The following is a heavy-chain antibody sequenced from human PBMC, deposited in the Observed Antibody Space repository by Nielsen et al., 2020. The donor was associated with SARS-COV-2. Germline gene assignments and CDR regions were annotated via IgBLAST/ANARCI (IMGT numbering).Heavy chain of an antibody. CDR2: INPNSGGT. J-gene: IGHJ5*02. CDR3: ARVENHSYRWFDP. D-gene: IGHD5-18*01. V-gene: IGHV1-2*06. Sequence: ASVKVSCKASGYTFTSYGISWVRQAPGQGLEWMGRINPNSGGTNYAQKFQGRVTMTRDTSISTAYMELSRLRSDDTAVYYCARVENHSYRWFDPWGQGTLVTVSS. CDR1: GYTFTSYG.